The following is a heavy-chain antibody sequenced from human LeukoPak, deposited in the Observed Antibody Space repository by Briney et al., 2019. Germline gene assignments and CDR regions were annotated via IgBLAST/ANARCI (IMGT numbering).Heavy chain of an antibody. J-gene: IGHJ3*02. CDR2: INHSGST. V-gene: IGHV4-34*01. Sequence: PSETLSLTCTVYGGSFSGSYWTWIRKPPGKGLEWIGEINHSGSTNYNPSLKSRVSVSVDTSKNQFSLKLTSVTAADTALYYGARVFGIAAAGDAFDIWGQGAMVTVSS. CDR1: GGSFSGSY. CDR3: ARVFGIAAAGDAFDI. D-gene: IGHD6-13*01.